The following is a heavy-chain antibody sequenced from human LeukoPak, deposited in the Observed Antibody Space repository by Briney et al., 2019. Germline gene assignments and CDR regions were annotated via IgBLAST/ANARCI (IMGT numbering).Heavy chain of an antibody. CDR2: ISSSSSYI. CDR3: ARAGYGGWSGPFDY. CDR1: GFTFSSYG. Sequence: GGSLRLSCAASGFTFSSYGMSWVRQAPGKGLEWVSSISSSSSYIYYADSVKGRFTISRDNAKNSLYLQMNSLRAEDTAVYYCARAGYGGWSGPFDYWGQGTLVTVSS. D-gene: IGHD6-19*01. V-gene: IGHV3-21*01. J-gene: IGHJ4*02.